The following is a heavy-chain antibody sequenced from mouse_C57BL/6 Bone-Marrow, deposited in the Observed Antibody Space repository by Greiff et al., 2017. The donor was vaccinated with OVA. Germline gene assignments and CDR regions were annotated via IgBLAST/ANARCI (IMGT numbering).Heavy chain of an antibody. J-gene: IGHJ1*03. Sequence: EVQGVESGGGLVKPGGSLKLSCAASGYTFSDYGMHWVRQAPEKGLGWVAYFSSGSSIIYYADTEKGRFTISRDNTKNSLYRQMTSLESEDTAMYYCARNNYWYFDVWGTGTTVTVSS. CDR2: FSSGSSII. CDR1: GYTFSDYG. CDR3: ARNNYWYFDV. V-gene: IGHV5-17*01.